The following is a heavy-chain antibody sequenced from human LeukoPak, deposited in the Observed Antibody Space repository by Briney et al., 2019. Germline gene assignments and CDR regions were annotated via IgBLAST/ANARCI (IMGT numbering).Heavy chain of an antibody. CDR3: ARQGSVAATRGFFDY. V-gene: IGHV4-31*03. D-gene: IGHD2-15*01. CDR1: GGSISSGGYY. CDR2: IYYSGST. Sequence: SQTLSLTCTVSGGSISSGGYYWSWIRQHPRKGLEWIGYIYYSGSTYYNPSLKSRVTISVDTSKNQFSLKLSSVTAADTAVYYCARQGSVAATRGFFDYWGQGTLVTVSS. J-gene: IGHJ4*02.